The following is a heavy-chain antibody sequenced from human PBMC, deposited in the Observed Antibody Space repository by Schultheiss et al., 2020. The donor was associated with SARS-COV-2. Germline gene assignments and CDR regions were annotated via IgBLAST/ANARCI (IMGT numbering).Heavy chain of an antibody. CDR2: IWYDGSNK. Sequence: GESLKISCAASGFTFSSNYMSWVRQAPGKGLEWVAVIWYDGSNKYYADSVKGRFTISRDNSKNTLYLQMNSLRAEDTAVYYCASYGSGSYYPPPLVGGMDVWGQGTTVTVSS. J-gene: IGHJ6*02. CDR3: ASYGSGSYYPPPLVGGMDV. D-gene: IGHD3-10*01. V-gene: IGHV3-33*08. CDR1: GFTFSSNY.